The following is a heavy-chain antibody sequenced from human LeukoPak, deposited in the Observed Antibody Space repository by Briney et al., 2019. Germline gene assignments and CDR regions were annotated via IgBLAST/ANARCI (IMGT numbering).Heavy chain of an antibody. J-gene: IGHJ4*02. CDR3: ARGRRFGSGYYHVIDFDY. CDR1: TVSGSSGNF. D-gene: IGHD3-22*01. V-gene: IGHV4-34*01. Sequence: SETLSLTCALSTVSGSSGNFWSWIRQPSGKGLEWIGEINHSGSTNYNPSLKSRVTISVDTSKNQFSLKLSSVTAADTAVYYCARGRRFGSGYYHVIDFDYWGQGTLVTVSS. CDR2: INHSGST.